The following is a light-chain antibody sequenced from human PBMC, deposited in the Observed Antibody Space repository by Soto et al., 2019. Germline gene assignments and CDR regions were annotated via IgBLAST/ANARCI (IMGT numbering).Light chain of an antibody. CDR3: ALLYRGSWG. V-gene: IGLV7-43*01. CDR1: TGAVTSDYY. Sequence: QAVVTQEPSLTVSPGGTVTLTCALTTGAVTSDYYPNWFQRKPGQAHRTLIDKTSNKHSWTPARFSGSLLGGKAALTLSGVQAEDEADYYCALLYRGSWGFGGGTKLTVL. J-gene: IGLJ3*02. CDR2: KTS.